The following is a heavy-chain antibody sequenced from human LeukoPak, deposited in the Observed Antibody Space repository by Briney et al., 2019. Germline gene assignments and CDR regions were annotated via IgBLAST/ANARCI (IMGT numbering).Heavy chain of an antibody. Sequence: ASVKASCKASGYTFTNYGITWVRQAPGQGLEWMGWINPNSGGTNYAQKFQGRVTMTSDTSISTAYMELSSLTSDDTAVYYCARVLFLVGSSYPGYWGQGTLVTVSS. J-gene: IGHJ4*02. CDR2: INPNSGGT. D-gene: IGHD3-16*02. CDR1: GYTFTNYG. CDR3: ARVLFLVGSSYPGY. V-gene: IGHV1-2*02.